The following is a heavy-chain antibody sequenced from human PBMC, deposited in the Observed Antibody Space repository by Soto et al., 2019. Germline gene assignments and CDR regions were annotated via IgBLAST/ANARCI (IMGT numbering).Heavy chain of an antibody. CDR3: ARDWSKFSYNYPYYYAMDA. D-gene: IGHD5-18*01. V-gene: IGHV3-53*02. J-gene: IGHJ6*02. CDR1: GFSVTNNY. Sequence: EVQLVETGGGLIQPGGSLRLSCSVSGFSVTNNYISWVRQAPGKGLEWVSLLSSSGTTYYADSVRGRFTVSRDDSKNILHLQMDSLTPEDTAVYYCARDWSKFSYNYPYYYAMDAWGQGTTVSVSS. CDR2: LSSSGTT.